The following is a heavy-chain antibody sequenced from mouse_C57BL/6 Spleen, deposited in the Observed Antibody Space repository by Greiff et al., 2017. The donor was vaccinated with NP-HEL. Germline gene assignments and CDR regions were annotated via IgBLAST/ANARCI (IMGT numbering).Heavy chain of an antibody. CDR3: ARYYDYGGFDY. V-gene: IGHV1-19*01. J-gene: IGHJ2*01. CDR1: GYTFTDYY. Sequence: EVQLVESGPVLVKPGASVKMSCKASGYTFTDYYMNWVKQSHGKSLEWIGVINPYNGGTSYNQKFKGKATLTVDKSSSTAYMELNSLTSEDSAVYYCARYYDYGGFDYWGQGTTLTVSS. D-gene: IGHD2-4*01. CDR2: INPYNGGT.